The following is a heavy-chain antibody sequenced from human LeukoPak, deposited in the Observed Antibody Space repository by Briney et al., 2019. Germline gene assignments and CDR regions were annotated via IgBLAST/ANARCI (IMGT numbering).Heavy chain of an antibody. CDR2: VYYTGAS. CDR1: GGSISSSSYY. Sequence: SETLSLTCTVSGGSISSSSYYWGWIRQPPGKGLEWIGSVYYTGASYYNPSLKSRVTISIDTSKKHFSLKLTSVTAADTAVYYCASGYSYGPIDYWGQGTLVTVSS. J-gene: IGHJ4*02. CDR3: ASGYSYGPIDY. V-gene: IGHV4-39*07. D-gene: IGHD5-18*01.